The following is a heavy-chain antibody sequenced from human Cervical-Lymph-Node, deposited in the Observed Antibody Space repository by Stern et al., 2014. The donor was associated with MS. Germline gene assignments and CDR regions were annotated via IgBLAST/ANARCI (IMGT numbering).Heavy chain of an antibody. D-gene: IGHD6-13*01. CDR2: IFPVFGTP. Sequence: VQLVQSGAEVTKPGSSVKVSCKASGGTFSKFPSSWVRQAPGQGLEWMGGIFPVFGTPTYAQEFRGRVTIPADVSTSTVYMELSSLRSDDTAVYYCALSSETSDRWYSLGYDLWGQGTLVPVS. V-gene: IGHV1-69*01. CDR3: ALSSETSDRWYSLGYDL. CDR1: GGTFSKFP. J-gene: IGHJ5*02.